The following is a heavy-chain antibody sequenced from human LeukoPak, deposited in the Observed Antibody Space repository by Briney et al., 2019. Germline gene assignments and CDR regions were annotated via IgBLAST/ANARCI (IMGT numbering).Heavy chain of an antibody. CDR2: ISGSGGST. D-gene: IGHD3-9*01. CDR1: GFTFSSYA. V-gene: IGHV3-23*01. J-gene: IGHJ4*02. Sequence: PGGSQRLSCAASGFTFSSYAMSWVRQAPGKGLEWVSAISGSGGSTYYADSVKGRFTISRDNSKNTLYLQMNSLRAEDTAVYYCAKGGYDILTGYSLYYFDYWGQGTLVTVSS. CDR3: AKGGYDILTGYSLYYFDY.